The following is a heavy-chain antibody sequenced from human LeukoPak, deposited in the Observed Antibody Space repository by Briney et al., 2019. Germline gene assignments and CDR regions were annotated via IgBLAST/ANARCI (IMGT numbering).Heavy chain of an antibody. CDR1: GFTVSSNY. CDR3: VRNIHYGSGSYSPTFDY. CDR2: IYSGGST. V-gene: IGHV3-53*01. Sequence: PGGSLRLSCAASGFTVSSNYMSWVRQAPGKGLEWVSVIYSGGSTYYADSVKGRFTISRDNSKNTLYLQMNSLRAEDTAVYYCVRNIHYGSGSYSPTFDYWGQGTLVTVSS. D-gene: IGHD3-10*01. J-gene: IGHJ4*02.